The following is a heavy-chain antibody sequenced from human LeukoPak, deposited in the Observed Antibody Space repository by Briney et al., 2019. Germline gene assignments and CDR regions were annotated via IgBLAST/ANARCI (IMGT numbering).Heavy chain of an antibody. Sequence: PGGSLRLSCAASGFSFSDYYMSWIRQAPGKGLEWVSYISSSGNTIYYADSVKGRFTISRDNAKNSLYLQMNSLRAEDAVVYYCARDQYYYDSSAPPLYWGQGTLVTVSS. CDR3: ARDQYYYDSSAPPLY. D-gene: IGHD3-22*01. CDR1: GFSFSDYY. V-gene: IGHV3-11*01. J-gene: IGHJ4*02. CDR2: ISSSGNTI.